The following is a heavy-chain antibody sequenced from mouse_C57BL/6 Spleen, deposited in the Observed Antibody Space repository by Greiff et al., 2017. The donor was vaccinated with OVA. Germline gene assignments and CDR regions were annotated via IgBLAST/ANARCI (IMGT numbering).Heavy chain of an antibody. CDR2: IYPGDGDT. CDR1: GYAFSSSW. J-gene: IGHJ3*01. Sequence: LVKPGASVKISCKASGYAFSSSWMNWVKQRPGKGLEWIGRIYPGDGDTNYNGKFKGKATLTADKSSSTAYMQLSSLTSEDSAVYFCAREDLLSSWGQGTLVTVSA. CDR3: AREDLLSS. D-gene: IGHD2-10*01. V-gene: IGHV1-82*01.